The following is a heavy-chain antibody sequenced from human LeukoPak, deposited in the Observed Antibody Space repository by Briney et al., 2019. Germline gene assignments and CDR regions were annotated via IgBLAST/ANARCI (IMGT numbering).Heavy chain of an antibody. CDR1: GYSFSNYW. CDR3: ARRRAAQGSTYDY. CDR2: IYPGDSDT. D-gene: IGHD6-6*01. Sequence: GESLQISCKGSGYSFSNYWIGWVRQLPGKGLEWMGIIYPGDSDTRYSPSFQGQVTISADKSISTAYLQWSSLKASDTAMYYCARRRAAQGSTYDYWGQGTLVTVSS. J-gene: IGHJ4*02. V-gene: IGHV5-51*01.